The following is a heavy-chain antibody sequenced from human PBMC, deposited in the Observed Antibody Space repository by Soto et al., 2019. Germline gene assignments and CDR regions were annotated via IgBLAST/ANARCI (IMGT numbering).Heavy chain of an antibody. CDR2: ISSSGNTI. D-gene: IGHD5-12*01. J-gene: IGHJ3*02. V-gene: IGHV3-11*01. CDR1: EFTFSDYY. CDR3: ARRYSGGRAFDI. Sequence: QVQLVESGGGLVRPGASLRISCAASEFTFSDYYMSWIRQAPGKGLEWVSYISSSGNTIYYADSVKGRFTISRDNAKNSLYLQMNSLRAEDTAVYYCARRYSGGRAFDICGQGTMVTVSS.